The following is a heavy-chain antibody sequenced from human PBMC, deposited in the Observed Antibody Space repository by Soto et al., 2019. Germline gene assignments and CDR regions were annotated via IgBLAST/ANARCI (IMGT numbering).Heavy chain of an antibody. D-gene: IGHD4-17*01. CDR1: GYRFNSYG. V-gene: IGHV1-18*01. CDR2: ISGNSGDT. Sequence: GASVKVSCKTSGYRFNSYGDTWVRQAPGEGLEWMGWISGNSGDTQYAQNFQGRVTMTTETSTSTVYMEMRSLRSDDTAVYYCARDDHYVIAYWGQGTSVTVSS. J-gene: IGHJ4*02. CDR3: ARDDHYVIAY.